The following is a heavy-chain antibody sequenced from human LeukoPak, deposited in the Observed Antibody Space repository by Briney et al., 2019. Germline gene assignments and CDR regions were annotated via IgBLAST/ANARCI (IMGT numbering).Heavy chain of an antibody. CDR3: ARSGLGEDYFDY. CDR1: GFTFSSYA. V-gene: IGHV3-23*01. Sequence: GGSLRLSCAASGFTFSSYAMSWVRQAPGKGLEWVSAISGSGGSTYYADSVKGRFTISRDNSKNTLYLQMNSLRAEDTAVYYCARSGLGEDYFDYWGQGTLVTVSS. J-gene: IGHJ4*02. D-gene: IGHD3-16*01. CDR2: ISGSGGST.